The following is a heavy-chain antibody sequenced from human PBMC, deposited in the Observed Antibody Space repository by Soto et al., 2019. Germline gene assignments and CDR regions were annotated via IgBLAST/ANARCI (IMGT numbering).Heavy chain of an antibody. V-gene: IGHV1-18*01. CDR2: INGYNGNT. D-gene: IGHD3-22*01. CDR3: ARDTYYYDSSGLLYNWFDP. J-gene: IGHJ5*02. Sequence: ASVKVSCKASGYIFTSYGISWVRQAPGQGLEWMGWINGYNGNTNYAQKLQGRVTMTTDTSTSTAYMELRSLRSDDTAVYYCARDTYYYDSSGLLYNWFDPWGQGTLVTVSS. CDR1: GYIFTSYG.